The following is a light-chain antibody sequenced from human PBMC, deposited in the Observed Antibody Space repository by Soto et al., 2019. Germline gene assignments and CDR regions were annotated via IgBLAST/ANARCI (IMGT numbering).Light chain of an antibody. V-gene: IGKV3-15*01. CDR1: QSVSSN. J-gene: IGKJ4*01. CDR3: QQRSNWRLT. CDR2: GAS. Sequence: EIVMTQSPAILSVSPGERATLSCRASQSVSSNLAWFQQKPGQTSRLLFNGASTRATGIPARFTGSGSGTEFILTISSLEPEDFAVYYCQQRSNWRLTFGGGTKVDIK.